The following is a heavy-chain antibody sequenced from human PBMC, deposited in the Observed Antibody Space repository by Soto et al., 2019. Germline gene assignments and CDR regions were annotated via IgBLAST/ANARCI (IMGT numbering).Heavy chain of an antibody. CDR3: ASSSSSGQYYYYGMDV. CDR2: ISAYNGNT. Sequence: ASVKVSFKASGYTFTSYGISWVRQAPGQGLEWMGCISAYNGNTSYAQKLQGRVTMTTDTSTSTAYMELRSLRSDDTAVYYCASSSSSGQYYYYGMDVWGQGTTVTVSS. D-gene: IGHD6-19*01. V-gene: IGHV1-18*01. CDR1: GYTFTSYG. J-gene: IGHJ6*02.